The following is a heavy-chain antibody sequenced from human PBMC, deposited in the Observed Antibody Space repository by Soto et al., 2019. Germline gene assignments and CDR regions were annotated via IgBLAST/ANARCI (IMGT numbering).Heavy chain of an antibody. CDR2: IYYSGST. J-gene: IGHJ6*03. Sequence: QVQLQESGPGLVKPSETLSLTCTVSGGSISSYYWSWIRQPPGKGLEWIGYIYYSGSTNYNPSLKSRVTISVDTSKNQFSLKLSSVTAADTAVYYCARHSSSRPYYYYMDVWGKGTTVTVSS. CDR3: ARHSSSRPYYYYMDV. CDR1: GGSISSYY. D-gene: IGHD6-13*01. V-gene: IGHV4-59*08.